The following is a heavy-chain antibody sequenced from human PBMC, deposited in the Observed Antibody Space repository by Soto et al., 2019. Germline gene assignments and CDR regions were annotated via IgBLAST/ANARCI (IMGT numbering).Heavy chain of an antibody. CDR2: FSGNGIST. Sequence: GGSLRLSSTASGFTFGTYAMNWVRQAPGKGLEWVSGFSGNGISTYYADSVKGRFTISRDNSKNTLYLQMNSLRAEDTAVYHCAKSYGSGRGYFDYWGQGTQVTVS. D-gene: IGHD3-10*01. V-gene: IGHV3-23*01. CDR3: AKSYGSGRGYFDY. J-gene: IGHJ4*02. CDR1: GFTFGTYA.